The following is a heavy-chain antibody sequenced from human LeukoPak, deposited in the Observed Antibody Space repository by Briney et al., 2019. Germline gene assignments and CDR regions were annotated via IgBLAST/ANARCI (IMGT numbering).Heavy chain of an antibody. CDR2: ISGSGGST. V-gene: IGHV3-23*01. CDR3: AKDRGYCSSTSCYTRGFDP. Sequence: GGSLRLSCAASGFTFSSYAMSWVRRAPGKGLEWVSAISGSGGSTYYADSVKGRFTISRDNSKNTLYLQMNSLRAEDTAVYYCAKDRGYCSSTSCYTRGFDPWGQGTLVTVSS. J-gene: IGHJ5*02. D-gene: IGHD2-2*02. CDR1: GFTFSSYA.